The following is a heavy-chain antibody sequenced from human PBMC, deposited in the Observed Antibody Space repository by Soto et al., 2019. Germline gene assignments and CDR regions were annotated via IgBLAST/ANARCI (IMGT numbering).Heavy chain of an antibody. CDR2: IVVGSGNT. D-gene: IGHD2-2*02. Sequence: QMQLVQSGPEVKKPGTSVKVSCKASGFTFTSSAVQWVRQARGQRLEWIGWIVVGSGNTNYAQKFQERVTITRDISTSTAYMELSSLRSEDTAVYYCAALYTGYYYYYGMDVWGQGTTVTVSS. CDR3: AALYTGYYYYYGMDV. CDR1: GFTFTSSA. J-gene: IGHJ6*02. V-gene: IGHV1-58*01.